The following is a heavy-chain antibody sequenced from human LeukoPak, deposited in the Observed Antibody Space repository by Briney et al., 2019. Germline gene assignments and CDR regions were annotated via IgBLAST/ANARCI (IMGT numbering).Heavy chain of an antibody. V-gene: IGHV3-9*01. CDR3: AKGPYFDY. CDR2: ISWNSGSI. Sequence: HPGRSLRLSCAASGFTFDDYAMHWVRQAPGKGLEWVSGISWNSGSIGYADSVKGRFTISRDNAKNSLYLQMNSLRAEDTALYYCAKGPYFDYWGQGTLVTVSS. J-gene: IGHJ4*02. CDR1: GFTFDDYA.